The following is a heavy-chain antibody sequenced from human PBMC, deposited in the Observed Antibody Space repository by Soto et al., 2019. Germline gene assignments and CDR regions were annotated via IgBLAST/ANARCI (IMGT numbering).Heavy chain of an antibody. J-gene: IGHJ4*02. CDR3: AKDGTGAMIEVVMYVEQ. CDR1: GFSFNTYG. CDR2: ISYDGSKK. Sequence: PGGSLRLSCAASGFSFNTYGMHGVRQAPGKGLEWVALISYDGSKKYYADSVKGRFTISRDNSKNKLYLHMNSLRPEDTAVYYCAKDGTGAMIEVVMYVEQWGQGT. D-gene: IGHD3-22*01. V-gene: IGHV3-30*18.